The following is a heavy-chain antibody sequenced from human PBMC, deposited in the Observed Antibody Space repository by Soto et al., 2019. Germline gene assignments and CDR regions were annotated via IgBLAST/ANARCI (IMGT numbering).Heavy chain of an antibody. CDR2: VNDNGDT. J-gene: IGHJ3*01. CDR3: ARDLRRTWSHDAFDF. V-gene: IGHV4-59*01. Sequence: SETLSLTCSVSGGSIRSYYWSWIRQPPGMGLEWIGYVNDNGDTNYNPSFESRVTISVDTPKNQFSLRLSSVTAADTAVYYCARDLRRTWSHDAFDFWGHGTTVTVSS. CDR1: GGSIRSYY.